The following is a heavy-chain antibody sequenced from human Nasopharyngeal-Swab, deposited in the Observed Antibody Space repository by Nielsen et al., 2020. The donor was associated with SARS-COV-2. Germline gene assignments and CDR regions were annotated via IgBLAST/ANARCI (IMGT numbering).Heavy chain of an antibody. D-gene: IGHD6-6*01. J-gene: IGHJ3*02. V-gene: IGHV5-51*01. CDR3: ARDEGVYSSSSRGAFDI. CDR1: GYCFTSYW. CDR2: IYPGDSDT. Sequence: KVSCKGSGYCFTSYWIGWVRQMPGKGLEWMGIIYPGDSDTRYSPPFQGQVTISADKSISTAYLQWSSLKVLDTAMYYCARDEGVYSSSSRGAFDIWGQGTMVTVSS.